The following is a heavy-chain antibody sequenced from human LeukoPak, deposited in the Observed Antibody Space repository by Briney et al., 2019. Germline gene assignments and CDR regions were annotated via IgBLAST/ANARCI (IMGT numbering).Heavy chain of an antibody. CDR3: AKEDGYGAKNY. D-gene: IGHD4-17*01. CDR2: ISSSGGRT. J-gene: IGHJ4*02. CDR1: GFSFSGYA. Sequence: GGSLRLSCAASGFSFSGYAMNWVRQAPGKGLEWVSAISSSGGRTYYADSVKGRFTISRDNSKNTLYLQMNSLRAEDTAVYYCAKEDGYGAKNYWGQGTLVTVSS. V-gene: IGHV3-23*01.